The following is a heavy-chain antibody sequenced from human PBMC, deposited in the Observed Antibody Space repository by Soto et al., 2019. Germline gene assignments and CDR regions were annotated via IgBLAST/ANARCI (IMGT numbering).Heavy chain of an antibody. CDR2: IIPIFGTA. V-gene: IGHV1-69*13. Sequence: GGSVKVSCKASGGTFSSYAISWVRQAPGQGLEWMGGIIPIFGTANYAQKFQGRVTITADESTSTAYMELSSLRSEDTAVYYCARPIVVVPHAFDIWGQGTMVTVSS. CDR1: GGTFSSYA. CDR3: ARPIVVVPHAFDI. D-gene: IGHD2-21*01. J-gene: IGHJ3*02.